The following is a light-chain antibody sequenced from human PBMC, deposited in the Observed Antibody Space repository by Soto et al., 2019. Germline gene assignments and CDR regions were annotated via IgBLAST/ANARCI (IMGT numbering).Light chain of an antibody. CDR3: CSYAGSSTFAFYV. Sequence: QSVLTQPASVSGSPGQSITISCTGTSSDVGSYNLVSWYQQHPGKATKLMIYEVSKRPSGVSNRFSGSKSGNTASLTISGLQAEDEADYYCCSYAGSSTFAFYVFGTGTKVTVL. J-gene: IGLJ1*01. CDR1: SSDVGSYNL. V-gene: IGLV2-23*02. CDR2: EVS.